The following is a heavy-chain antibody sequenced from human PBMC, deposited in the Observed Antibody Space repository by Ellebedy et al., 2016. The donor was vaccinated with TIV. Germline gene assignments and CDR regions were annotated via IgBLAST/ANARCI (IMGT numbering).Heavy chain of an antibody. D-gene: IGHD5-12*01. V-gene: IGHV1-69*13. CDR1: GGPFNSNA. Sequence: SVKVSCKASGGPFNSNAISWVRQAPGQGLEWMGGIIAIFGAANYAQRFRGRVTITADESTSTAYMELSSLKSEDTAVYYCARGSGYHLRNYFDDWGQGTLVTVSS. CDR2: IIAIFGAA. CDR3: ARGSGYHLRNYFDD. J-gene: IGHJ4*02.